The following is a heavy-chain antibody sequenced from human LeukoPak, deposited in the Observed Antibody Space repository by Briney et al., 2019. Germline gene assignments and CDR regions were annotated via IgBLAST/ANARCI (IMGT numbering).Heavy chain of an antibody. CDR1: GFTFSSYA. CDR2: ISGSGSST. CDR3: AKDAFPVVIVLVLFDY. V-gene: IGHV3-23*01. J-gene: IGHJ4*02. Sequence: GGSLRLSCAASGFTFSSYAMSWVRQAPGKGLEWVSGISGSGSSTYYADSVKGRFTISRDNSKNTLYLQMNSLRAEDTAVYYCAKDAFPVVIVLVLFDYWGQGTLVTVSS. D-gene: IGHD2-21*01.